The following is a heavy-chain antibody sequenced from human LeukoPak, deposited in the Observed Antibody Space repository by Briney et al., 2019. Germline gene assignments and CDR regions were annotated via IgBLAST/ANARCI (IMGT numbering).Heavy chain of an antibody. V-gene: IGHV4-59*01. CDR1: GGSISSYY. CDR2: IYYSGST. J-gene: IGHJ6*03. D-gene: IGHD1-1*01. CDR3: ARDRLEEDETDYYYYMDV. Sequence: PSETLSLTCTVSGGSISSYYWSWIRQPPGEGPEWIGYIYYSGSTNYNPSLKSRVTISVDTSKNQFSLKLSSVTAADTAVYYCARDRLEEDETDYYYYMDVWGKGTTVTVSS.